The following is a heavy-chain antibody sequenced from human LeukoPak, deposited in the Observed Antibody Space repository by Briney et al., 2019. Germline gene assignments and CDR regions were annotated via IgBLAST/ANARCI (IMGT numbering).Heavy chain of an antibody. Sequence: GGSLRLSCAASGFTFSNCWMHWVRQAPGKGLEWVSRIESDGSRTRYADSVKGRFTISRDNAKNTLYLQMNSLRAEDTAVYYCARDITPKYDFWSGYLNYFDYWGQGTLVTVSS. D-gene: IGHD3-3*01. CDR2: IESDGSRT. J-gene: IGHJ4*02. V-gene: IGHV3-74*01. CDR1: GFTFSNCW. CDR3: ARDITPKYDFWSGYLNYFDY.